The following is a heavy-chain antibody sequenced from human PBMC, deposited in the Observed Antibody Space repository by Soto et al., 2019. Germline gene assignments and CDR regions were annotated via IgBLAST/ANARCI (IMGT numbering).Heavy chain of an antibody. CDR2: TYYRSKWYS. D-gene: IGHD2-8*02. J-gene: IGHJ5*02. V-gene: IGHV6-1*01. Sequence: QIQLQQSGPGLVETTQTLSLTCVISGDSVSSNSAGWTWIRQSPSRGLEWLGRTYYRSKWYSDYAGSVKSRITINADTSKNQFSLQLNSVTPEDTAVYYCARVTAYCDWFHPWGQGTLVTVFS. CDR1: GDSVSSNSAG. CDR3: ARVTAYCDWFHP.